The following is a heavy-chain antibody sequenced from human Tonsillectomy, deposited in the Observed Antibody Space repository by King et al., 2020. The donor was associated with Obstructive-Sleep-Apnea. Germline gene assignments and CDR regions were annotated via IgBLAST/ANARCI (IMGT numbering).Heavy chain of an antibody. Sequence: VQLVESGGGLVKPGGSLRLSCAASGFTFSNAWMRWVRQAPGKGLEWVGRIKSKTDGGTTDYAAPGKGRFTISRDDSKNTLYLQMNSLKTEDTALYYFTTTTGAAANFYYYSMDVWGQGTTVTVSS. CDR2: IKSKTDGGTT. D-gene: IGHD6-13*01. V-gene: IGHV3-15*01. CDR3: TTTTGAAANFYYYSMDV. CDR1: GFTFSNAW. J-gene: IGHJ6*02.